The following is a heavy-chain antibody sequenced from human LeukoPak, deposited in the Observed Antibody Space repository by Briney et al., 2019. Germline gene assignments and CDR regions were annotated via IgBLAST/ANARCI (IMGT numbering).Heavy chain of an antibody. Sequence: PGGSLRLSCAASEFTFSNYGMHWVRQAPGKGLEWVAFIRYDGTNKYYADSVKGRFTISGDNSKNTLYLKMNSLRGEDTAVYYCARRSSSGWYPDYYYYYMDVWGKGTTVTISS. CDR2: IRYDGTNK. CDR1: EFTFSNYG. CDR3: ARRSSSGWYPDYYYYYMDV. V-gene: IGHV3-30*02. J-gene: IGHJ6*03. D-gene: IGHD6-19*01.